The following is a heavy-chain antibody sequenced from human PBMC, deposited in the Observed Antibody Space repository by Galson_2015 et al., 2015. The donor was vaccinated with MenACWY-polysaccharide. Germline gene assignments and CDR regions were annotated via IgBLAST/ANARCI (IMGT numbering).Heavy chain of an antibody. D-gene: IGHD1-1*01. V-gene: IGHV3-7*01. CDR3: ARDGGRTIGTTQRGY. CDR2: INQYGSEK. Sequence: LRLSCAASGFTFNDFWLSWVRQAPGKGLEWVANINQYGSEKYYVDSVKGRFTISRDNAKNSLYPQMNSLRAEDTAVYYCARDGGRTIGTTQRGYWGQGTLVTVSS. CDR1: GFTFNDFW. J-gene: IGHJ4*02.